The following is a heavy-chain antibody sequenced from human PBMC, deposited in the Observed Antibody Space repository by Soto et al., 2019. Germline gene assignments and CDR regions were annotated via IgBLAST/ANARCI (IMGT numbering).Heavy chain of an antibody. CDR3: ARHAGSGSRYWYFDL. V-gene: IGHV5-51*01. CDR2: MYPADSDI. D-gene: IGHD1-26*01. J-gene: IGHJ2*01. Sequence: PGESLKISCKGSGYSFTSYWIGWVRQMPGKGLEWMGIMYPADSDIRYSPSFQGQVIISADKSISTAYLQWSSLKASGTAMYFCARHAGSGSRYWYFDLWGRGTLVTVSS. CDR1: GYSFTSYW.